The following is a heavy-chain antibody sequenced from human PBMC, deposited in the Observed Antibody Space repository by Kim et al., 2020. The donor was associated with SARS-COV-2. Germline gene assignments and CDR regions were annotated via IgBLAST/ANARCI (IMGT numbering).Heavy chain of an antibody. CDR3: TTEFTAFDY. CDR2: GTT. D-gene: IGHD2-21*02. J-gene: IGHJ4*02. Sequence: GTTDYAAPVKVRFTISRDDSKNTLYLQMNSLKTEDSAVYYFTTEFTAFDYWGQGTLVTVSS. V-gene: IGHV3-15*01.